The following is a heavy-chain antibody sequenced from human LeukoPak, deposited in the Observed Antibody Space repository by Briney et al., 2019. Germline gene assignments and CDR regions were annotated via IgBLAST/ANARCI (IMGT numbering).Heavy chain of an antibody. CDR1: GGSISSYY. J-gene: IGHJ6*03. CDR3: AREPAVAGTGVGFSHYYYYMDV. D-gene: IGHD6-19*01. V-gene: IGHV4-59*01. Sequence: PSETLSLTCTVSGGSISSYYWSWIRQPPGKGLEWIGYIYYSGSTNYNPSLKSRVTISVDTSKNQFSLKLSSVTAADTAVYYCAREPAVAGTGVGFSHYYYYMDVWGKGTTVTVSS. CDR2: IYYSGST.